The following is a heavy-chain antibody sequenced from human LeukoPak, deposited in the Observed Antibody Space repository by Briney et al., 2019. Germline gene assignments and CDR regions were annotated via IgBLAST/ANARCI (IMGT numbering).Heavy chain of an antibody. CDR1: GFTFSTYA. V-gene: IGHV3-23*01. J-gene: IGHJ5*02. D-gene: IGHD3-10*01. CDR3: AKKHLEQFGELSGFVVPTNSWFDP. CDR2: ISGSGANT. Sequence: PGGSLRLSCAASGFTFSTYAMSWVRQAPGKGLEWVSTISGSGANTYYADSVRGRFTISRDNSKNTLYLQMNSLRAEDTAVYYCAKKHLEQFGELSGFVVPTNSWFDPWGQGTLVTVSS.